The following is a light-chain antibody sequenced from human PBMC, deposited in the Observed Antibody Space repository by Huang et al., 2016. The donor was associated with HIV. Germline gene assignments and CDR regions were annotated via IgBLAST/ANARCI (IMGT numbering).Light chain of an antibody. CDR3: QQSYSTPLT. V-gene: IGKV1-39*01. J-gene: IGKJ4*01. CDR2: AAS. CDR1: QSISNY. Sequence: IQLTQSPSSLSASVGDRVTITCRASQSISNYLNWYQQKPGKAPKLLIYAASSLPSGVPSIFSGSGSGTDFTLTISSLQPEDFATYYCQQSYSTPLTFGGGTRVEIK.